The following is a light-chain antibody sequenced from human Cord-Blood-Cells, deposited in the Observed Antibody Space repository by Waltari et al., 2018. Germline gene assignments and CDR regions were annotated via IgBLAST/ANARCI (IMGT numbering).Light chain of an antibody. J-gene: IGKJ5*01. V-gene: IGKV4-1*01. CDR3: QQYYRTPIT. Sequence: DIVMTQSPDSLAVSLGERATINCKSSQSVLYSSNNKNYLAWYQQKPGQPPKLLIYWASTREYGVPDRFSGSGSGTDFTLTISSLQAEDVAVYYCQQYYRTPITFGQGTRLEIK. CDR1: QSVLYSSNNKNY. CDR2: WAS.